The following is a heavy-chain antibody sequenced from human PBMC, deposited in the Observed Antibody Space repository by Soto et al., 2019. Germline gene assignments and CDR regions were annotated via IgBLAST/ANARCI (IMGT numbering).Heavy chain of an antibody. V-gene: IGHV1-18*01. J-gene: IGHJ4*02. CDR3: ARDWDAYNGYEFCFDS. D-gene: IGHD5-12*01. CDR1: GYTFTSYG. CDR2: ISTYTGNT. Sequence: QVHLVQSGAEVKKPGASVTVSCKASGYTFTSYGISWVRQAPGQGLEWMGWISTYTGNTYYSQEVKGRATLTTDTSTNTAYMEWRSLTSDDTAVYYCARDWDAYNGYEFCFDSWGQGTLVTVSS.